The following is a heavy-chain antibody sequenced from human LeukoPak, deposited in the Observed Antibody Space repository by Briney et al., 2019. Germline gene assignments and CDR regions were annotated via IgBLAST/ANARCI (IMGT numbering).Heavy chain of an antibody. CDR2: ISDIGAST. CDR1: GFTFSNYA. J-gene: IGHJ3*02. V-gene: IGHV3-23*01. CDR3: ARKGNGALDI. Sequence: PGGSLRLSCAPSGFTFSNYAMSWVRQAPGKGPEWVSDISDIGASTNYVGSVKGRFIIARDNSKNMLYMQMNSLRAEDTAVYYCARKGNGALDIWGQGTMVTVTS. D-gene: IGHD1-1*01.